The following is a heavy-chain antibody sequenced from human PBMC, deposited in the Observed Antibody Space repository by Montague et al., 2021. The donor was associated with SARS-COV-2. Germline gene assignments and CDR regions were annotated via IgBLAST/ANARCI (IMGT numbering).Heavy chain of an antibody. V-gene: IGHV2-70*04. CDR1: GFSLSTSGMR. D-gene: IGHD3-9*01. J-gene: IGHJ4*02. CDR2: IDWDDDK. CDR3: ARSYYDILTAYYTPFDY. Sequence: PALVKPTQTLTLTCTFSGFSLSTSGMRASWIRQPPGKALEWLARIDWDDDKFYSTSLKTRLTISKDTSKNQVVRTMTNMDPVDTATYYCARSYYDILTAYYTPFDYWGQGTLVTVSS.